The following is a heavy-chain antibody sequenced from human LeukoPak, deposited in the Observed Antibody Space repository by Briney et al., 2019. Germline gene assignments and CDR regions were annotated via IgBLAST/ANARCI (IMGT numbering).Heavy chain of an antibody. CDR1: GFTFSSYG. D-gene: IGHD6-13*01. CDR2: IRYDGSNK. J-gene: IGHJ4*02. Sequence: GGSLRLSCAASGFTFSSYGMHWVRQAPGKGLEWVAFIRYDGSNKYYADSVKGRFTISRDNSKNTLYLQMNSLRAEDTAVYYCAKQGGSSWYHKDYWGQGTLVTVSS. CDR3: AKQGGSSWYHKDY. V-gene: IGHV3-30*02.